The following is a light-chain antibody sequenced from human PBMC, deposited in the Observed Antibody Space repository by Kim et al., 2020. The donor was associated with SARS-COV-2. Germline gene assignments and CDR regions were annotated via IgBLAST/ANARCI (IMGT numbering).Light chain of an antibody. Sequence: EIVMTQSPATLSVSPGERATLSCRASQSVSTSLAWFQQKPGQAPRLLLYGASIRAAGIPARFSGSGSGTEFTLTISSLQSEDFAVYYCQQYNNWRTFGQGTKVDIK. CDR3: QQYNNWRT. V-gene: IGKV3-15*01. J-gene: IGKJ1*01. CDR1: QSVSTS. CDR2: GAS.